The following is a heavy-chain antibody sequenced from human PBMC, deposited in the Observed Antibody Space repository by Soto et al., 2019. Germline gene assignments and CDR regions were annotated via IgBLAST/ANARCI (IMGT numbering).Heavy chain of an antibody. V-gene: IGHV3-23*01. CDR1: GFTLSNFA. Sequence: EVQLLESGGGLVQPGGSLRLSCAASGFTLSNFAMSWVRQAPGKGLEWVSVVSGSGITTKYADSVKGRFIISRDNAQNSLFLQMGRLGPEDTAIEYCVREDGVVGVSAAFDTWGQGTLVTVSS. CDR3: VREDGVVGVSAAFDT. J-gene: IGHJ4*02. CDR2: VSGSGITT. D-gene: IGHD2-15*01.